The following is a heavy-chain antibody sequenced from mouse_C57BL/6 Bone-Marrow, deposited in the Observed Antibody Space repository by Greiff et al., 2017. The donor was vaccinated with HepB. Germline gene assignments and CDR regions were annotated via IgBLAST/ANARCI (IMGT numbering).Heavy chain of an antibody. CDR1: GFSFNTYA. Sequence: EVKLMESGGGLVQPKGSLKLSCAASGFSFNTYAMNWVRQAPGKGLEWVARIRSKSNNYATYYAESVKDRFNISRDDSESMLYLQMNNLKTEDTAMYYCVRHRGYAMDYWGQGTSVTVSS. CDR3: VRHRGYAMDY. V-gene: IGHV10-1*01. CDR2: IRSKSNNYAT. J-gene: IGHJ4*01.